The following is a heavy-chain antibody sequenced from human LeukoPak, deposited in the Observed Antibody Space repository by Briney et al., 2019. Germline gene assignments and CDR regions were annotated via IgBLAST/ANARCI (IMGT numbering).Heavy chain of an antibody. CDR3: ARVDRYHLYLDV. V-gene: IGHV1-69*05. J-gene: IGHJ6*03. D-gene: IGHD1-14*01. CDR2: IIPIFGTP. CDR1: GGTFRTYS. Sequence: SVKVSCKASGGTFRTYSVTWVRQAPGQGLEWMGGIIPIFGTPNYAQKFQGRVKVTTDDATGTAYMVLSSLMSEDTAIYYCARVDRYHLYLDVWGKGTPVTVSS.